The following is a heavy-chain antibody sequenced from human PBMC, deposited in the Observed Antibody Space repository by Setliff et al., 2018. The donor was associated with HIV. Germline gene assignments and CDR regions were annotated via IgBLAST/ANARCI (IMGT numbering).Heavy chain of an antibody. CDR2: ISGSGGST. J-gene: IGHJ4*02. Sequence: GGSLRLSCAANGFSFSSYAMSWVRQAPGKGLEWVSAISGSGGSTYYADSVKGRFTISRDNSKNTLYLQMNSLRAEDTAVYYCAKDGGSYFAADPRGQFDYWGQGTLVTVSS. D-gene: IGHD1-26*01. CDR1: GFSFSSYA. V-gene: IGHV3-23*01. CDR3: AKDGGSYFAADPRGQFDY.